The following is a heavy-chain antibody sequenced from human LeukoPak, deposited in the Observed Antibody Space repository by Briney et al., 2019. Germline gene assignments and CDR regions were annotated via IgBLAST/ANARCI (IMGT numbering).Heavy chain of an antibody. CDR3: ARGGTSRLGFDY. CDR1: GGSISSYY. V-gene: IGHV4-59*01. CDR2: IYYSGST. Sequence: SETLSLTCTVSGGSISSYYWSWIRQPPGKGLEWIGYIYYSGSTNYNPSLKSRVTISVDTSKIQFSLKLSSVTAADTAVYYCARGGTSRLGFDYWGQGTLVTVSS. J-gene: IGHJ4*02. D-gene: IGHD1-26*01.